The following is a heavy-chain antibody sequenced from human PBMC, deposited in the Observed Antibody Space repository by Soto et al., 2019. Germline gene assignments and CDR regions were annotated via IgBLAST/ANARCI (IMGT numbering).Heavy chain of an antibody. V-gene: IGHV4-59*01. CDR1: GGSISSYY. Sequence: SETLSLTCTVSGGSISSYYWSWIRQPPGKGLEWIGYIYYSGSTNYNPSLKSRVTISVDTSKNQFSLKLSSVTAADTAVYYCARANKEWYYGSGSYYKYYYYGMDVWGQGTTVT. J-gene: IGHJ6*02. D-gene: IGHD3-10*01. CDR2: IYYSGST. CDR3: ARANKEWYYGSGSYYKYYYYGMDV.